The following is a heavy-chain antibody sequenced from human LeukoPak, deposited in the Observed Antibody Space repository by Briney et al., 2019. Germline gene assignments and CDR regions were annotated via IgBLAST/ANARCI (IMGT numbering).Heavy chain of an antibody. D-gene: IGHD6-19*01. CDR1: GFTFDDYA. Sequence: QPGGSLRLSCAASGFTFDDYAMHWVRQAPGKGLEWVSGISWNSGSIGYADPVKGRFTISRDNAKNSLYLQMNSLRAEDTALYYCAKAVAGTVGWYFDLWGRGTLVTVSS. V-gene: IGHV3-9*01. J-gene: IGHJ2*01. CDR2: ISWNSGSI. CDR3: AKAVAGTVGWYFDL.